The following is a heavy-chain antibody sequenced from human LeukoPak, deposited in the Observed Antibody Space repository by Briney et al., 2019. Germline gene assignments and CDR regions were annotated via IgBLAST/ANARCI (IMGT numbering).Heavy chain of an antibody. CDR3: VRSHQGGFDY. J-gene: IGHJ4*02. CDR2: INYDETTT. V-gene: IGHV3-74*01. CDR1: GFTFSSYW. Sequence: GGSLRLSCAASGFTFSSYWMHWVRQDPGKGLVWVSRINYDETTTTYADSVKGRLTISRDNAKNTLYLQMNSLRAEDTAVYYCVRSHQGGFDYWGQGTLVTVSS. D-gene: IGHD2-2*01.